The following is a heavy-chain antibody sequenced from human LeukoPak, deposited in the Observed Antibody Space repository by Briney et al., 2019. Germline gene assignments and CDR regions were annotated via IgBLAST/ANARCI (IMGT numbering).Heavy chain of an antibody. V-gene: IGHV3-21*01. CDR3: ASMQWLGLYYYYGMDV. J-gene: IGHJ6*02. D-gene: IGHD6-19*01. CDR2: ISSSSSYI. Sequence: GRSLRLSCAASGFTFRSYGMHWVRQAPGKGLEWVSSISSSSSYIYYADSVKGRFTISRDNAKNSLYLQMNSLRAEDTAVYYCASMQWLGLYYYYGMDVWGQGTTVTVSS. CDR1: GFTFRSYG.